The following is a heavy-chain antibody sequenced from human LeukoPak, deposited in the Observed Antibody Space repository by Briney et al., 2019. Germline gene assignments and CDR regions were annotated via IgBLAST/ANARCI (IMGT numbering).Heavy chain of an antibody. J-gene: IGHJ4*02. Sequence: SQTLSLTCTVSSGSISSGSYYWSWIRQPAGKGLEWIGRIYTSGSTNYNPSLKSRVTISVDTSKNQFSLKLSSVTAADTAVYYCARNDGGLVDYWGQGTLVTVSS. V-gene: IGHV4-61*02. CDR1: SGSISSGSYY. CDR2: IYTSGST. D-gene: IGHD4-23*01. CDR3: ARNDGGLVDY.